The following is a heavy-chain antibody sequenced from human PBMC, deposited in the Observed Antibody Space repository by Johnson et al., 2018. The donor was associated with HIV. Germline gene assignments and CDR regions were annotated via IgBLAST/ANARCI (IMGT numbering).Heavy chain of an antibody. V-gene: IGHV3-66*01. CDR2: IYRAGST. J-gene: IGHJ3*02. D-gene: IGHD3-22*01. CDR1: GFSISSNY. Sequence: VQLVESGGVVVQPGRSLRLSCPASGFSISSNYMSWIRQAPGKGLEWVSVIYRAGSTYYADSVKDRFTISRDISKNTLYLQMNSLRAEDTAVYYCARGVSGSGYYFYLGDAFDIWGQGTMVTVSS. CDR3: ARGVSGSGYYFYLGDAFDI.